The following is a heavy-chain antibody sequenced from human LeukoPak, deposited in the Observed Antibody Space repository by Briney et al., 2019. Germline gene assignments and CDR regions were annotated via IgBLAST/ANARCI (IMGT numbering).Heavy chain of an antibody. J-gene: IGHJ4*02. D-gene: IGHD3-10*01. CDR2: ISHRGYT. V-gene: IGHV4-59*01. Sequence: PSETLSLTCTVSGGSISSYYWSWIRQPPGKGLEWIGYISHRGYTDYNPSLKSRVTISVDTSENQLSLRVNSLTAADTAVYYCAKVWAGTNFYLDYWGQGILVTVSS. CDR3: AKVWAGTNFYLDY. CDR1: GGSISSYY.